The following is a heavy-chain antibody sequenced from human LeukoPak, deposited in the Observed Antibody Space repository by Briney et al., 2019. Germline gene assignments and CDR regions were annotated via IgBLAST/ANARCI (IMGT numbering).Heavy chain of an antibody. CDR2: FDPEDGET. J-gene: IGHJ6*03. V-gene: IGHV1-24*01. CDR3: ATLAVAGTAGYYYYYKDV. CDR1: GYTLAELS. Sequence: GASVKVSCKVSGYTLAELSMHWVRQAPGKGLEWMGGFDPEDGETIYAQKFQGRVTMTEDTSTDTAYMELSSLRSEDTAVYYCATLAVAGTAGYYYYYKDVWGKGTTVTISS. D-gene: IGHD6-19*01.